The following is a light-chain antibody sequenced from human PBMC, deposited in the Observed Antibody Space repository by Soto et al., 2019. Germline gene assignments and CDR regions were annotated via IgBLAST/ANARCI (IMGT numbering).Light chain of an antibody. CDR1: QSISSW. CDR2: DAS. CDR3: QQYNSYSPT. Sequence: DIQMTQSPSTLSASVGDRVTITCRASQSISSWLAWYQQKPGKAPRLLIYDASSLESGVPSRFSGSGSGTEFNLAISSLQPDDFATYYCQQYNSYSPTFGRGTKVEIK. J-gene: IGKJ1*01. V-gene: IGKV1-5*01.